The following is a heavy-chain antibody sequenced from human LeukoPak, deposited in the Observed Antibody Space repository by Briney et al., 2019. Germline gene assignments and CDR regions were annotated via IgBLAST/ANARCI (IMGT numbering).Heavy chain of an antibody. CDR2: INHSGST. Sequence: PSETLSLTCAVYGGSFSVYYWSWIRQPPGKGLEWIGEINHSGSTNYNPSLKSRVTISVDTSKNQFSLKLSSVTAADTAVYYCARGGYSYGYHYWGQGTLVTVSS. CDR3: ARGGYSYGYHY. V-gene: IGHV4-34*01. D-gene: IGHD5-18*01. CDR1: GGSFSVYY. J-gene: IGHJ4*02.